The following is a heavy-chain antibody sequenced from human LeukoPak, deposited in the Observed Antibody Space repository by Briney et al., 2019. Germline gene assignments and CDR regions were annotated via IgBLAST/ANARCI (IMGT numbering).Heavy chain of an antibody. V-gene: IGHV3-33*08. CDR2: IWYDGSNK. Sequence: GGSLRLSCAASGFTSSSYAMHWVRQAPGKGLEWVAVIWYDGSNKYYADSVKGRFTVSRDNSKNTLYLQTNSLRAEDTAVYYCATAVASSSGWYADYWGQGTLVTVSS. CDR3: ATAVASSSGWYADY. D-gene: IGHD6-19*01. J-gene: IGHJ4*02. CDR1: GFTSSSYA.